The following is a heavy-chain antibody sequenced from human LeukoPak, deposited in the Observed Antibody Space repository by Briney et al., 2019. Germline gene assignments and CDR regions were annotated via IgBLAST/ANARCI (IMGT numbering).Heavy chain of an antibody. CDR1: GFTFSSYA. CDR2: ISGSGGST. CDR3: AKGVRGYSGSPFDH. V-gene: IGHV3-23*01. J-gene: IGHJ4*02. Sequence: GGSLRLSCAASGFTFSSYAMSWVRQAPGKGLEWVSAISGSGGSTYYADSVKGRFTISRDNSKSTLYLQMNSLRAEDTAVYYCAKGVRGYSGSPFDHWGQGTLVTVSS. D-gene: IGHD5-12*01.